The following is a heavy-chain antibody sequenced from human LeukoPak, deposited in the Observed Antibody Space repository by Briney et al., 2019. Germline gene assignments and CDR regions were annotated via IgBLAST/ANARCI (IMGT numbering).Heavy chain of an antibody. CDR2: INPKSGGT. D-gene: IGHD6-19*01. Sequence: AASVTVSCTASGYTFTVYYMHWVRQAPGQGLEWMGWINPKSGGTNYAQKFQGRVTMTRDTSISTAYMELYRLKSDDTAVYYCARVAITVAGRLDQRLGMRYYFDYWGQGTLVTVPS. CDR3: ARVAITVAGRLDQRLGMRYYFDY. CDR1: GYTFTVYY. J-gene: IGHJ4*02. V-gene: IGHV1-2*02.